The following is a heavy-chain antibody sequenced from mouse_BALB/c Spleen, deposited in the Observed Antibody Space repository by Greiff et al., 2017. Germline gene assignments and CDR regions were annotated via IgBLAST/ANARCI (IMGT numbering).Heavy chain of an antibody. V-gene: IGHV5-9-3*01. D-gene: IGHD2-3*01. Sequence: EVNVVESGGGLVKPGGSLKLSCAASGFTFSSYAMSWVRQTPEKRLEWVATISSGGSYTYYPDSVKGRFTISRDNAKNTLYLQMSSLRSEDTAMYYCARRDGYCFDYWGQGTTLTVSS. CDR3: ARRDGYCFDY. CDR1: GFTFSSYA. CDR2: ISSGGSYT. J-gene: IGHJ2*01.